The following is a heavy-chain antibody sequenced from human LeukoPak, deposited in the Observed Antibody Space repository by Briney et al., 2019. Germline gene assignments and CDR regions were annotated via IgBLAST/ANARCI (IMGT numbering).Heavy chain of an antibody. CDR1: GFTFSSYS. D-gene: IGHD5-18*01. CDR2: ISSSSSYI. CDR3: AREGGYSYGYPGDAFDI. V-gene: IGHV3-21*01. J-gene: IGHJ3*02. Sequence: PGGSLRLSCAASGFTFSSYSMNWVRQAPGKGLEWVSSISSSSSYIYYADSVKGRFTVSRDNAKTSLNLQMNSLRAEDTAVYYCAREGGYSYGYPGDAFDIWGQGTMVTVSS.